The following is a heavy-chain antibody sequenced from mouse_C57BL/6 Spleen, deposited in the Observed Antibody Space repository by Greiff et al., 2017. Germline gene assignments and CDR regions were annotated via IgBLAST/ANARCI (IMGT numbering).Heavy chain of an antibody. J-gene: IGHJ4*01. CDR1: GFTFSDYG. CDR2: ISSGSSTI. CDR3: ARIYYDHYYAMDY. V-gene: IGHV5-17*01. Sequence: EVKLVESGGGLVKPGGSLKLSCAASGFTFSDYGMHWVRQAPEKGLEWVAYISSGSSTIYYEDTVKGRCTISRDNAKNTLFLQMTSLRSEDTAMYYCARIYYDHYYAMDYWGQGTSVTVSS. D-gene: IGHD2-4*01.